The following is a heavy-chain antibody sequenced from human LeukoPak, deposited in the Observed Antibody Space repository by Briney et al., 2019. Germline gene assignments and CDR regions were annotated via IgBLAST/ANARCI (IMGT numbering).Heavy chain of an antibody. D-gene: IGHD3-22*01. J-gene: IGHJ4*02. CDR2: ISGGGETT. CDR1: GFTFNNYA. CDR3: AKDINYDIPFDY. Sequence: SGGSLRLSCAASGFTFNNYAMNWVRQAPGKGLEWVSSISGGGETTYYADSAKGRFTISRDNSKNTLYLQMNSLRAEDTAVYYCAKDINYDIPFDYWGQGTLVTVSS. V-gene: IGHV3-23*01.